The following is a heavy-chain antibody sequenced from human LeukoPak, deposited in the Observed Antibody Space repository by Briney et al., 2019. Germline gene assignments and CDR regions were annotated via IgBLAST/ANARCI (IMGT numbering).Heavy chain of an antibody. D-gene: IGHD6-13*01. V-gene: IGHV3-64*01. J-gene: IGHJ3*02. Sequence: GGSLRLSCAASGFTFSNYAMHWVRQAPGKGLEYVSAISSNGGSTYYANSVKGRFTISRDNAKNSLYLQMNSLRAEDMALYYCAKSGRADDAFDIWGQGTMVTVSS. CDR2: ISSNGGST. CDR3: AKSGRADDAFDI. CDR1: GFTFSNYA.